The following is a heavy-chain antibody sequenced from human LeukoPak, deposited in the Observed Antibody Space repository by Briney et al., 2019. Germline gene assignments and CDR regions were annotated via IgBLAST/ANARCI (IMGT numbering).Heavy chain of an antibody. V-gene: IGHV3-23*01. CDR1: GISFRNYA. D-gene: IGHD3-10*01. CDR2: LRGNDET. J-gene: IGHJ4*02. CDR3: ARASWVSGPDAVR. Sequence: PGGSLRLSCATSGISFRNYAMSWVRQAPARGPEWVSSLRGNDETFYADSVKGRFTLSRDDSRNTVYLQLNNLRVEDTAIYYCARASWVSGPDAVRWGQGTQVTVSS.